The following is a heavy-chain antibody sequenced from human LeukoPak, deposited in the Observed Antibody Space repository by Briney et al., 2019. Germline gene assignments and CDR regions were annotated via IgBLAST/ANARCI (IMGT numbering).Heavy chain of an antibody. V-gene: IGHV4-61*02. CDR2: IYTSGST. CDR3: ARIAMKQLVLFDYYYYMDV. CDR1: GGSISSGSYY. Sequence: SQTPSLTCTVSGGSISSGSYYWSWIRQPAGKGLEWIGRIYTSGSTNYNPSLKSRVTISVDTSKNQFSLKLSSVTAADTAVYYCARIAMKQLVLFDYYYYMDVWGKGTTVTVSS. D-gene: IGHD6-13*01. J-gene: IGHJ6*03.